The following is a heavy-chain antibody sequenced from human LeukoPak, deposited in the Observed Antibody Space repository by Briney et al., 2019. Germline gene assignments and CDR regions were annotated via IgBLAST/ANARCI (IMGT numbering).Heavy chain of an antibody. CDR1: GFTFSSYE. CDR2: ISSSGSTI. D-gene: IGHD3-22*01. J-gene: IGHJ4*02. V-gene: IGHV3-48*03. CDR3: AVFGGYYYDSSGYFDY. Sequence: PGGSLRLSCAASGFTFSSYEMNWVRQAPGKGLEWVSYISSSGSTIYDADSVKGRFTISRDNAKNSLYLQMNSLRAEDTAVYYCAVFGGYYYDSSGYFDYWGQGTLVTVSS.